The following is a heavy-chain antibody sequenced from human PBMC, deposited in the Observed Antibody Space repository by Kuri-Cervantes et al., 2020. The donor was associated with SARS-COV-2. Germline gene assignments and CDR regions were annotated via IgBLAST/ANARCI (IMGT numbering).Heavy chain of an antibody. CDR3: ARGMIAVAGRTYYFDY. CDR2: INPNSGGT. D-gene: IGHD6-19*01. J-gene: IGHJ4*02. Sequence: ASVKVSCKASGYTFTGYYTHWVRQAPGQGLEWMGWINPNSGGTNYAQKFQGWVTMTRDTSISTAYMELSRLRSDDTAVYYCARGMIAVAGRTYYFDYWGQGTLVTVSS. CDR1: GYTFTGYY. V-gene: IGHV1-2*04.